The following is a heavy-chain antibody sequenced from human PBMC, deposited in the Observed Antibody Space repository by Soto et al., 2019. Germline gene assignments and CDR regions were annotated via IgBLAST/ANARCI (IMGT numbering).Heavy chain of an antibody. Sequence: PGGSLRLSCAASGFKFSNYAMSWVRQAPGTGLEWVSLISATGGGTYYADSVKGRFTISRDNSHNTLYLQVHSLTAEDTAVYYCAKDRRAGGSSAFYFDFWGQGAQVTVSS. J-gene: IGHJ4*02. V-gene: IGHV3-23*01. CDR2: ISATGGGT. D-gene: IGHD3-16*01. CDR1: GFKFSNYA. CDR3: AKDRRAGGSSAFYFDF.